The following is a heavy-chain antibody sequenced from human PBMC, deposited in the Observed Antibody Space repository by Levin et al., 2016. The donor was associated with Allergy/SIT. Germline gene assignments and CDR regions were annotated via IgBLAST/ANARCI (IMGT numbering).Heavy chain of an antibody. J-gene: IGHJ6*02. CDR2: INHSGST. V-gene: IGHV4-34*01. CDR3: AREQAYYYDSSGYYYSIYYYYGMDV. CDR1: GGSFSGYY. D-gene: IGHD3-22*01. Sequence: SETLSLTCAVYGGSFSGYYWSWIRQPPGKGLEWIGEINHSGSTNYNPSLKSRVTISVDTSKNQFSLKLSSVTAADTAVYYCAREQAYYYDSSGYYYSIYYYYGMDVWGQGTTVTVSS.